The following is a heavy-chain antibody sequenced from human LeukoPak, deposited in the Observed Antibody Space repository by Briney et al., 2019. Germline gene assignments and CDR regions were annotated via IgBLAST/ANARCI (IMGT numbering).Heavy chain of an antibody. CDR2: INPNSGGT. CDR3: ARDSGWGADYDFWSGSVDAFDI. Sequence: ASVKVSCKASGYTFTGYYMHWVRQAPGQGLEWMGWINPNSGGTNYAQKFQGRVTMTRDTSISTAYMELSRLRSDDTAVYYCARDSGWGADYDFWSGSVDAFDIWGQGTMVTVSS. J-gene: IGHJ3*02. CDR1: GYTFTGYY. D-gene: IGHD3-3*01. V-gene: IGHV1-2*02.